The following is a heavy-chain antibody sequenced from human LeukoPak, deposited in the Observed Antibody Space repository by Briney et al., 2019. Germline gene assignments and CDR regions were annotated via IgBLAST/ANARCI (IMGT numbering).Heavy chain of an antibody. CDR1: GGSISSYY. V-gene: IGHV4-59*08. J-gene: IGHJ5*02. CDR2: IYYSGST. CDR3: ARGKEFDP. Sequence: SETLSLTRTVSGGSISSYYWSWIRQPPGKGLEWIGYIYYSGSTNYNPSLKSRVTISVDTSKNQFSLKLSSVTAADTAVYYCARGKEFDPWGQGTLVTVSS.